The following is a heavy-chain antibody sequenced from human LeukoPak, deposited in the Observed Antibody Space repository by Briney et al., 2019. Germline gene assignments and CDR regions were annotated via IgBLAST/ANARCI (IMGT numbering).Heavy chain of an antibody. CDR3: ARDHLANLASRLFDP. D-gene: IGHD3-3*01. Sequence: WETLSLTCTVSGGSISSYHWSWIRQPPGKGLECIGYIYYSGSTNYNPSLKSRVTISVDTSKNQFSLKLSSVTAADTAVYYCARDHLANLASRLFDPWGQGTLVTVSS. J-gene: IGHJ5*02. V-gene: IGHV4-59*12. CDR2: IYYSGST. CDR1: GGSISSYH.